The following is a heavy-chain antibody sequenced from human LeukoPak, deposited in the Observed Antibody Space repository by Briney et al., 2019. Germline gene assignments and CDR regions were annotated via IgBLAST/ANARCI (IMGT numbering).Heavy chain of an antibody. CDR2: IYYSGST. D-gene: IGHD4-17*01. CDR3: ARGRRESYGDYANYFDY. Sequence: SETLSLTCTVSGGSIRSSYYYWSWIRQPPGKGLEWIGYIYYSGSTNYNPSLKSRVTISVDTSKNQFSLKLSSVTAADTAVYYCARGRRESYGDYANYFDYWGQGTLVTVSS. CDR1: GGSIRSSYYY. J-gene: IGHJ4*02. V-gene: IGHV4-61*01.